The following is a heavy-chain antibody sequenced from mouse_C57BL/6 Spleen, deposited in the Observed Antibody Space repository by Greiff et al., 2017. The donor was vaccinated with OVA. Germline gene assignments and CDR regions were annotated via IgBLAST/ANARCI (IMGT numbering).Heavy chain of an antibody. CDR1: GYAFSSYW. J-gene: IGHJ3*01. D-gene: IGHD2-4*01. CDR2: IYPGDGDT. V-gene: IGHV1-80*01. Sequence: VQLQQSGAELVKPGASVKISCKASGYAFSSYWMNWVKQRPGKGLEWIGQIYPGDGDTNYNGKFKGKATLTADKASSTAYMQLSSLTSEDSAVYFCARGGDYDGLWFAYWGQGTLVTVSA. CDR3: ARGGDYDGLWFAY.